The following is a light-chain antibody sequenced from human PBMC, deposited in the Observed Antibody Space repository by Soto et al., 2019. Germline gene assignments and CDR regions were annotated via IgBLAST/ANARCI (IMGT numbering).Light chain of an antibody. V-gene: IGLV2-14*01. J-gene: IGLJ3*02. Sequence: QSALTQPASVYGSPGQSIAISCTGTSNDVGGYNYVSWYQQHPGKAPKLIIYDVSGRPSGVSNRFSGSKSGNTASLTISGLQAEDEADYYCSSYTSSSTLAVFGGGTKLTVL. CDR2: DVS. CDR1: SNDVGGYNY. CDR3: SSYTSSSTLAV.